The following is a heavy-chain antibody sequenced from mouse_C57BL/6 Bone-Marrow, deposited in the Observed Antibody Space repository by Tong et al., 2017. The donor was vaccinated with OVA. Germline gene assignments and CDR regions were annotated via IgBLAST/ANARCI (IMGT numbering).Heavy chain of an antibody. CDR2: ISSGGSYT. CDR3: VF. V-gene: IGHV5-6*01. J-gene: IGHJ2*01. D-gene: IGHD4-1*01. Sequence: EVQLQESGGDLVKPGGSLKLSCAASGFTFSSYGMSWVRQTPDKRLEWVATISSGGSYTYYPDTMERRFIISRDNTKKTLYLQMSSLRSEDTALNWEVFWGQGTTLTVSS. CDR1: GFTFSSYG.